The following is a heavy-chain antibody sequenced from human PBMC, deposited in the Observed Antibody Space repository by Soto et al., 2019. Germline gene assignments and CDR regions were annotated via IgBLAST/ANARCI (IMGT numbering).Heavy chain of an antibody. CDR2: ISANNGNT. V-gene: IGHV1-18*01. CDR3: ARPRGYGYGFDY. Sequence: QVQLVQSGAEVKKPGASVKVSCKASGYTFTSYGISWVRQAPGHGLEWMGWISANNGNTNYAQKLQGRVTMTPDKSTSTAYMELRCLRSDDTAVYFCARPRGYGYGFDYWGQGTLVTVSS. J-gene: IGHJ4*02. CDR1: GYTFTSYG. D-gene: IGHD5-18*01.